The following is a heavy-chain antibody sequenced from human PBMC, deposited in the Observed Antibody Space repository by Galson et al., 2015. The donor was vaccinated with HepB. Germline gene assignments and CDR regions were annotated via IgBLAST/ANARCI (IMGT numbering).Heavy chain of an antibody. Sequence: SLRLSCAASGFTFSSYGMHWVRQAPGKGLEWVAVIWYDGSNKYYADSVKGRFTISRDNSKNTLYLQMNSLRAEDTAVYYCARDGDLVRGVMPGYWGQGTLVTVSS. CDR1: GFTFSSYG. J-gene: IGHJ4*02. V-gene: IGHV3-33*01. CDR2: IWYDGSNK. D-gene: IGHD3-10*01. CDR3: ARDGDLVRGVMPGY.